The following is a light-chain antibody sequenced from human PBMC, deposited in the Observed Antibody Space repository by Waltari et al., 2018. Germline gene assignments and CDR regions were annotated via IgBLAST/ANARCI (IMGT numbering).Light chain of an antibody. J-gene: IGKJ2*01. V-gene: IGKV4-1*01. CDR2: WAS. Sequence: DIVMTQSPYSLAVSLGERATIKCTSRQSLLYSSNNKNYLAWYQQKLGQPPKLLFYWASTRESGVPDRFSGSGSGTDFTLTISSLQAEDVAVYYCQQYYGTPPYTFGQGTKLEIK. CDR3: QQYYGTPPYT. CDR1: QSLLYSSNNKNY.